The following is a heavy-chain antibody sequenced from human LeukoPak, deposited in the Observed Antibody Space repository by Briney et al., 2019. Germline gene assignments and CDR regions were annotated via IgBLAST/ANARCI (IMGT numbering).Heavy chain of an antibody. D-gene: IGHD2-15*01. CDR1: GFTFSDYY. J-gene: IGHJ6*03. V-gene: IGHV3-11*01. Sequence: GGSLRLSCAASGFTFSDYYMSWIRQAPGKGLEWVSYISSSGSTIYYADSVKARFTISRDNAKNSLYLQMNSLRAEDTAVYYCARVKGSRFYYYYYMDVWGKGTTVTVSS. CDR2: ISSSGSTI. CDR3: ARVKGSRFYYYYYMDV.